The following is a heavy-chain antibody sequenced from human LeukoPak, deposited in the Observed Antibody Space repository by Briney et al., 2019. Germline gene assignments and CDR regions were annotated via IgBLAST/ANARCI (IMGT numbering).Heavy chain of an antibody. Sequence: SVKVSCKASGGTFSSYAISWVRQAPGQGLEWMGGIIPIFGTANYAQKFQGRVTITADESTSTAYMELSSLRPEDTAVYYCARAEKLETAYYYGMDVWGQGTTVTVSS. D-gene: IGHD1-1*01. V-gene: IGHV1-69*13. J-gene: IGHJ6*02. CDR3: ARAEKLETAYYYGMDV. CDR2: IIPIFGTA. CDR1: GGTFSSYA.